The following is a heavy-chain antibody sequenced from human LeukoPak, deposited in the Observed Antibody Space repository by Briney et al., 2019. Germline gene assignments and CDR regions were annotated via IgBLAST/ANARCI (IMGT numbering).Heavy chain of an antibody. CDR2: IYYGGNT. CDR3: ARHDSSGSYPLDELDI. J-gene: IGHJ3*02. D-gene: IGHD3-22*01. V-gene: IGHV4-39*01. Sequence: SETLRLTCTVSGGSISSSSYYWGWIRQPPGKGLEWIGSIYYGGNTYYNPSLKSRVTISVDTSKEQFSLRLSSVTAADTSVYFCARHDSSGSYPLDELDIWGPGKMCSVSS. CDR1: GGSISSSSYY.